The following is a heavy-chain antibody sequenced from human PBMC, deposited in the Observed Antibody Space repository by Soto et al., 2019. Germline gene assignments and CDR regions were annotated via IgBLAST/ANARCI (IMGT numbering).Heavy chain of an antibody. CDR3: AADLIPNPWFGELLWRTYYYYYGMDV. CDR2: INPGAGNT. CDR1: GYTFTSYF. J-gene: IGHJ6*02. V-gene: IGHV1-46*01. Sequence: GASVKVSCKASGYTFTSYFLHWVRQAPGQGLEWMGIINPGAGNTNYAQKFQERVTITRDMSTSTAYMELSSLISEDTAVYYCAADLIPNPWFGELLWRTYYYYYGMDVWGQGTTVTVSS. D-gene: IGHD3-10*01.